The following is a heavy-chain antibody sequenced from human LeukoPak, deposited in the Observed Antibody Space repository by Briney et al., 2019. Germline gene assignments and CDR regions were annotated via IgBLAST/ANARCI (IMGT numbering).Heavy chain of an antibody. CDR2: ISGDGSST. D-gene: IGHD2-15*01. V-gene: IGHV3-43*02. CDR3: AKDIGRYSPYYFDY. Sequence: PGGSLRLSCAASGFTFDDYGMHWVRQTPGKGLEWVSLISGDGSSTYYADSVKGRFTISRDNSKNSLYLQMNSLGTEDTASYYCAKDIGRYSPYYFDYWGQGTLVTVPS. J-gene: IGHJ4*02. CDR1: GFTFDDYG.